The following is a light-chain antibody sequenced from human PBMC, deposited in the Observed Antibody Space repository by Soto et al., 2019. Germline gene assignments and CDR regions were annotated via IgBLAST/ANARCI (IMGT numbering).Light chain of an antibody. CDR2: EGS. J-gene: IGLJ2*01. Sequence: QSALTQPASVSGSPGQSITISCTGSSSDVGSYNFVSWHQQHPGKAPKLMIYEGSKRPSGVSNRFSGSKSGNTASLTVSGLQAEDEADYYCSSFAGNNNLVFGGGTKLTVL. CDR3: SSFAGNNNLV. V-gene: IGLV2-14*02. CDR1: SSDVGSYNF.